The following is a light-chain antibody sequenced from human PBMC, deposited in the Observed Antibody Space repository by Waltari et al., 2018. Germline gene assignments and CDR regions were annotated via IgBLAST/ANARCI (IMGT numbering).Light chain of an antibody. Sequence: ASQRASRLYLSWYAQESGQNSREIIYGASSRAPGLPHQFSGSGSETAFTLTISRLEPEDSAVYYCQQYVSSALTVGGGTKLE. CDR1: QRASRLY. J-gene: IGKJ4*01. CDR2: GAS. V-gene: IGKV3-20*01. CDR3: QQYVSSALT.